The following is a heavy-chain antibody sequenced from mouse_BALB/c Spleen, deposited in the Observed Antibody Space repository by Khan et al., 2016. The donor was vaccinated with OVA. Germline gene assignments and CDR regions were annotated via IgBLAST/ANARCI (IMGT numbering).Heavy chain of an antibody. V-gene: IGHV1S81*02. CDR2: INPCNGRT. Sequence: QVQLKQSGAELVNPGASVNLSCKASGYTLTSYWMHWVKQRPGQGLEWIGEINPCNGRTNYNEKFKSKATLTVDKSSSTAYMQLSSPTSEDSAVYYCARLLINFDYWGQGTTLTVSS. J-gene: IGHJ2*01. CDR3: ARLLINFDY. CDR1: GYTLTSYW. D-gene: IGHD2-1*01.